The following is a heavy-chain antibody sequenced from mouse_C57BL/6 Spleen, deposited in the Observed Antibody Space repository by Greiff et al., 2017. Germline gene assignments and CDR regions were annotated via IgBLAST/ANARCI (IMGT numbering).Heavy chain of an antibody. CDR3: ARIEDYYGSRTYYFDY. CDR2: IWWDDDK. Sequence: LQQSGPGILQPSQTLSLTCSFSGFSLSTFGMGVGWIRQPSGKGLEWLAHIWWDDDKYYNPALKSRLTISKDTSKNQVFLKIANVDTADTATYYCARIEDYYGSRTYYFDYWGQGTTLTVSS. D-gene: IGHD1-1*01. CDR1: GFSLSTFGMG. J-gene: IGHJ2*01. V-gene: IGHV8-8*01.